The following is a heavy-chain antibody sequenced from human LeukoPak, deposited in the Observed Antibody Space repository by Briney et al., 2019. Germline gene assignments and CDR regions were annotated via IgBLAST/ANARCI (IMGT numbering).Heavy chain of an antibody. CDR2: IYYSGST. Sequence: PSETLSLTCTVSGGSISSYYWSWIRQPPGKGLEWIGYIYYSGSTNYNPSLKSRVTISVDTSKNQFSLKLSSVTAADTAVYYCARVDYDFWSGYPNWFDPWGQRTLVTVSS. CDR3: ARVDYDFWSGYPNWFDP. J-gene: IGHJ5*02. V-gene: IGHV4-59*01. D-gene: IGHD3-3*01. CDR1: GGSISSYY.